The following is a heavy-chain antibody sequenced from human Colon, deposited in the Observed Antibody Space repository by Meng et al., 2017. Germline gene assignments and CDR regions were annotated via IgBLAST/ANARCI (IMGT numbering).Heavy chain of an antibody. CDR2: IYYRGST. CDR1: GGSIDTTIW. Sequence: QVQLQESGPGLVQPSGTLSLTCAVSGGSIDTTIWWSWVRQPPGKGLEWIGSIYYRGSTNYNPSLKSRISMSVDMSKNQFSLKVNSVTAADTAIYYCVISSHNWGQGTLVTVSS. J-gene: IGHJ4*02. V-gene: IGHV4-4*02. CDR3: VISSHN. D-gene: IGHD3-3*02.